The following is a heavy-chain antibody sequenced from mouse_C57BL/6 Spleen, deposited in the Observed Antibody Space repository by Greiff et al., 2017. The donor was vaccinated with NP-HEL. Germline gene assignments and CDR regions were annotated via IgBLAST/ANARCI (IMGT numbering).Heavy chain of an antibody. D-gene: IGHD2-3*01. CDR1: GFTFSDAW. V-gene: IGHV6-6*01. Sequence: EVKVEESGGGLVQPGGSMKLSCAASGFTFSDAWMDWVRQSPEKGLEWVAEIRNKANNHASSYAVSVKGRFTISRDDSKSSVYLQMNSIRAEDTSIYYCTIYDGTTGAMDYWGQGTSVTVSS. CDR2: IRNKANNHAS. J-gene: IGHJ4*01. CDR3: TIYDGTTGAMDY.